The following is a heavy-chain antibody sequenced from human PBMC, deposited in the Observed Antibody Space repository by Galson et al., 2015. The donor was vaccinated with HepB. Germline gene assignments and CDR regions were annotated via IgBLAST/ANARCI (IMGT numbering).Heavy chain of an antibody. J-gene: IGHJ4*02. CDR3: ARDTPDFRYCSSTSYYDLGYCSGGSCDHFDY. V-gene: IGHV3-21*01. Sequence: SLRLSCAASRFTFSSYSMNWVRQAPGKGLEWVSSISSSSSYIYYADSVKGRFTISRDNAKNSLYLQMNSLRAEDTAVYYCARDTPDFRYCSSTSYYDLGYCSGGSCDHFDYWGQGTLVTVSS. CDR1: RFTFSSYS. CDR2: ISSSSSYI. D-gene: IGHD2-15*01.